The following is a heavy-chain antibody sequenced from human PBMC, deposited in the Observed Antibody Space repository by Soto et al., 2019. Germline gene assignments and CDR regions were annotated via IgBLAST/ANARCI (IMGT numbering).Heavy chain of an antibody. CDR2: IYHSGST. CDR3: ARSEMAAYYYYGMDV. V-gene: IGHV4-4*02. CDR1: GGSISRSNW. Sequence: QVQLQESGPGLVKPSGTLSLTCAVSGGSISRSNWWSWVRQPPGKGLVWIGEIYHSGSTNYNPSLKSRVTISVDKSKNQFSLKLSPVTAADTAVYYCARSEMAAYYYYGMDVWGQGTTVTVSS. J-gene: IGHJ6*02. D-gene: IGHD6-19*01.